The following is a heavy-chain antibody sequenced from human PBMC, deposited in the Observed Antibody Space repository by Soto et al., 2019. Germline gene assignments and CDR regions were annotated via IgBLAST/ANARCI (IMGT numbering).Heavy chain of an antibody. Sequence: ASVKVSCKASGYTFTSYYMHWVRQAPGQGLEWMGIINPSGGSTSYAQKFQGRVTMTRDTSTSTVYMELSSLRSEDTAVYYCARGFVGSGYYYVSRGNWFDPWGQGTLVTVSS. CDR3: ARGFVGSGYYYVSRGNWFDP. CDR1: GYTFTSYY. CDR2: INPSGGST. D-gene: IGHD3-22*01. J-gene: IGHJ5*02. V-gene: IGHV1-46*01.